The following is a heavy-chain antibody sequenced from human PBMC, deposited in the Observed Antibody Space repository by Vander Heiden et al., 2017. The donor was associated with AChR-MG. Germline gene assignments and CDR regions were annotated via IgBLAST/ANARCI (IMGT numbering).Heavy chain of an antibody. V-gene: IGHV4-59*01. D-gene: IGHD4-17*01. J-gene: IGHJ3*02. CDR1: GGSISSYY. Sequence: QVQLQESGPGLVKPSETLSLTCTVSGGSISSYYWSWIRQPPGKGLEWIGYIFYTGSTNCNPSLKSRVTILVDTSKNQFSLKLSSVTAADTAVYYCARGNYGGLGAFDIWGQGTMVTVSS. CDR2: IFYTGST. CDR3: ARGNYGGLGAFDI.